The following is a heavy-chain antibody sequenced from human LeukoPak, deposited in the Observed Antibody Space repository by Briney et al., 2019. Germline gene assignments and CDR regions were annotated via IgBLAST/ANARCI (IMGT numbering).Heavy chain of an antibody. J-gene: IGHJ4*02. Sequence: GGSLRLSCAASGFTFSSYAMHWVRQAPGQGLEWMGWINTNTGNPTYAQGFTGRFVFSLDTSVSTAYLQISSLKAEDTAVYYCARGAYYDYVWGSYRSKEVFGHWGQGTLVTVSS. V-gene: IGHV7-4-1*02. CDR1: GFTFSSYA. D-gene: IGHD3-16*02. CDR2: INTNTGNP. CDR3: ARGAYYDYVWGSYRSKEVFGH.